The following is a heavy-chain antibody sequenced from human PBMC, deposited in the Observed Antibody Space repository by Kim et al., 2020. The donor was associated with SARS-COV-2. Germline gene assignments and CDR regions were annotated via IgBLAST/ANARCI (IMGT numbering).Heavy chain of an antibody. Sequence: GGSLRLSCAASGFTFDDYAMHWVRQAPGKGLEWISLISWDGGSTYYADSVKGRFTISRDNNKNSLYLQMNSLRVEDTALYYCAKSFLIAAAASYFDYWGQGTLVTVSS. V-gene: IGHV3-43D*03. CDR2: ISWDGGST. CDR1: GFTFDDYA. CDR3: AKSFLIAAAASYFDY. J-gene: IGHJ4*02. D-gene: IGHD6-13*01.